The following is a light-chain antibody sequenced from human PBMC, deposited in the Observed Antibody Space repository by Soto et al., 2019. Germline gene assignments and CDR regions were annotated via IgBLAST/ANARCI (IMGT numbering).Light chain of an antibody. Sequence: QSVLTQPPSASGTPGQSVTISCSGSSSNIGSNTVNWYQQLPGTAPKLLIYSTNQRPSGVRDRFSGSKSGTSASLAISGLQSEDEADYYCAAWDDSLNGPVFGGGTKVTVL. J-gene: IGLJ3*02. V-gene: IGLV1-44*01. CDR1: SSNIGSNT. CDR2: STN. CDR3: AAWDDSLNGPV.